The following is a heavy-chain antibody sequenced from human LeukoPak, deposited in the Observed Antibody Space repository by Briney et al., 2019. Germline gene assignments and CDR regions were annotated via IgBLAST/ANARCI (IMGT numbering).Heavy chain of an antibody. J-gene: IGHJ4*02. V-gene: IGHV4-59*01. Sequence: SETLSLTCIVSGGAISSYYWSWLRQPPGKRLEWFGYIYYSGNTNYNPSLKSRVTISIDTSKNQFSLKLSSVTAADTAVYYCARVGNGHFDYWGQGTLVTVSS. CDR1: GGAISSYY. CDR2: IYYSGNT. CDR3: ARVGNGHFDY. D-gene: IGHD2-8*01.